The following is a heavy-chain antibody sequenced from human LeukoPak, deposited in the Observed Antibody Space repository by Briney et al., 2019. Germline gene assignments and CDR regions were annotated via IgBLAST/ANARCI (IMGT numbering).Heavy chain of an antibody. Sequence: ASVKVSCKASGYTFISYAIHWVRQAPGQRLEWMGWISAGNGNTKYSQNFQGRVTFISNTSATTAFMELSSLRSEDAAVYYCVRDSGSGSNDYWGQGTLVTVSS. D-gene: IGHD1-26*01. CDR2: ISAGNGNT. CDR3: VRDSGSGSNDY. CDR1: GYTFISYA. V-gene: IGHV1-3*01. J-gene: IGHJ4*02.